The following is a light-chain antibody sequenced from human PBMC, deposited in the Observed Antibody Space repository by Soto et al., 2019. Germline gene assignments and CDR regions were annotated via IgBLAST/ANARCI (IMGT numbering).Light chain of an antibody. V-gene: IGKV1-39*01. CDR1: QSISSY. Sequence: DIQMTQSPSSLSPSVGDRVTITCLASQSISSYLNWYQQKPGKAPKLLIYAASSLQSGVPSRFSGSGSGTDFTLTISSLQPEDFATYYCQQSYSTLRTFGQGTKVDI. J-gene: IGKJ1*01. CDR3: QQSYSTLRT. CDR2: AAS.